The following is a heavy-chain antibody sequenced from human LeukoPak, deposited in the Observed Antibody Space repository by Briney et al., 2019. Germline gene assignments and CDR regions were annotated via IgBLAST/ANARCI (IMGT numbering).Heavy chain of an antibody. V-gene: IGHV3-23*01. D-gene: IGHD1-26*01. Sequence: GGSLRLSCAASGFTFSTYAMSWVRQAPGKGLEWVSSISGSGGSTFYADSVKGRFTISRDNSKNTLFLQMNSLRAEDTAVYYCAKEGGGSHYFDYWGQGTLVTVSS. J-gene: IGHJ4*02. CDR2: ISGSGGST. CDR3: AKEGGGSHYFDY. CDR1: GFTFSTYA.